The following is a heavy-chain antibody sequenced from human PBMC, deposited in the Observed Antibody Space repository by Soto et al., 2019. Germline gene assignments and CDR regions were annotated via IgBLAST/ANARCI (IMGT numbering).Heavy chain of an antibody. CDR3: ARRDMLTGYVYFDY. Sequence: EVQLVQSGAEVKKTGESLKISCQASGYTFTKYWVGWLRQMPGKGLEWMGIIYPDDSDTRYSPSFQGHVNISADKSISTAYLQWSSLKASDSANYYGARRDMLTGYVYFDYWGQGTQVTVSS. V-gene: IGHV5-51*03. J-gene: IGHJ4*02. CDR2: IYPDDSDT. CDR1: GYTFTKYW. D-gene: IGHD3-9*01.